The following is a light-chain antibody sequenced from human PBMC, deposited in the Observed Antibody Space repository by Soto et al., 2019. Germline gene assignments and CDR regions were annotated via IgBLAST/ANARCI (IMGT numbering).Light chain of an antibody. J-gene: IGKJ2*01. CDR2: GAS. V-gene: IGKV3-20*01. Sequence: EIVLTQSPGTLSLSLGERGTLSCRASQSVSSSYLARYQQKPGQAPRLLIYGASSRATGIPDRFSGSGSGTDFTLTISRLEPEDFAVYYCQHYGRSRYTFGQGTKLEIK. CDR1: QSVSSSY. CDR3: QHYGRSRYT.